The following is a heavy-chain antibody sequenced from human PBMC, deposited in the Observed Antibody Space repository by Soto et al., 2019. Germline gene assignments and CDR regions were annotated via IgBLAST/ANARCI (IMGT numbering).Heavy chain of an antibody. D-gene: IGHD2-15*01. CDR1: GYTFTSYA. J-gene: IGHJ3*02. Sequence: QVQLVQSGAEVKKPGASVKVSCKASGYTFTSYAMHWVRQAPGQRLEWMGWINAGNGNTKYSQKFQGRVTITRDTSASTGYMELSSLRSEDTAVYYCARVLSKDVVVVAAPWGAFDIWGQGIMVTVSS. V-gene: IGHV1-3*01. CDR3: ARVLSKDVVVVAAPWGAFDI. CDR2: INAGNGNT.